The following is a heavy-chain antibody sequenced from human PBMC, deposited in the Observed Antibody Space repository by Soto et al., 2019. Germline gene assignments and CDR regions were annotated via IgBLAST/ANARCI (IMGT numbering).Heavy chain of an antibody. CDR2: IIPIFGTA. CDR1: GGTFSSYA. Sequence: QVQLVQSGAEVKKLGSSVKVSCKASGGTFSSYAISWVRQAPGQGLEWMGGIIPIFGTANYAQKFQGRVTITADESTSTADMELSSLRSEDTAVYYCARERYCSGGSCYPPDPWGQGTLVTVSS. CDR3: ARERYCSGGSCYPPDP. J-gene: IGHJ5*02. V-gene: IGHV1-69*12. D-gene: IGHD2-15*01.